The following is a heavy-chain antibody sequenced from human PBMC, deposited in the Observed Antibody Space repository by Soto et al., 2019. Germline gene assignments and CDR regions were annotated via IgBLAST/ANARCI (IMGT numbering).Heavy chain of an antibody. V-gene: IGHV1-2*02. Sequence: QVQLVQSGAEVKKPGASVKVSCKASGYTFTGYYMHWVRQAPGQGLEWMGWINPNSGGTNYAQKFQGRVTMTRDTSISTAYMELSRLRSDDTAVYYCARDRGSSSWSPHYYYYYGMDVWGQGTTVTVSS. CDR3: ARDRGSSSWSPHYYYYYGMDV. CDR1: GYTFTGYY. D-gene: IGHD6-13*01. CDR2: INPNSGGT. J-gene: IGHJ6*02.